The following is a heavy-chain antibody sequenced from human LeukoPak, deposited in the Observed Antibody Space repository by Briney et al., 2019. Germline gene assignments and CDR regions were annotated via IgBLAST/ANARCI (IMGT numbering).Heavy chain of an antibody. D-gene: IGHD1-1*01. CDR2: IIPIFGTA. V-gene: IGHV1-69*06. CDR1: VGTFIIYA. CDR3: AVGMERHYYYYYMDV. Sequence: SVTVSCMESVGTFIIYAISWVRQAHGQGGGWVGRIIPIFGTANYAQKFQGRVTITADKSTSTAYMELSSLRSEDTAVYYCAVGMERHYYYYYMDVWGKGTTVTVSS. J-gene: IGHJ6*03.